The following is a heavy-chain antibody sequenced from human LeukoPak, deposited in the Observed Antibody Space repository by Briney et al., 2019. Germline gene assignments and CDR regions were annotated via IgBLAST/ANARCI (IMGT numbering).Heavy chain of an antibody. CDR3: AKDGGLWVSAHWGDS. CDR2: ITTSDCNT. V-gene: IGHV3-23*01. J-gene: IGHJ4*02. D-gene: IGHD7-27*01. Sequence: GGSLRLSCAASGFTFSSYNMSWVRQAPGKGLEWVSTITTSDCNTYYADSVKGRFTVSRDNSKNTLFLQMNSLRAEDTAVYYCAKDGGLWVSAHWGDSWGRGTLVTVSS. CDR1: GFTFSSYN.